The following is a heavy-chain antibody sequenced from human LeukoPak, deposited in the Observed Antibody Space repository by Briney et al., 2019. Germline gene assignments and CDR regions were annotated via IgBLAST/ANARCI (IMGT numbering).Heavy chain of an antibody. CDR3: ARDGRYYDSSGDEEIDY. J-gene: IGHJ4*02. V-gene: IGHV1-18*01. D-gene: IGHD3-22*01. CDR2: ISAYNGNT. Sequence: ASVKVSCKASGYTFTSYGISWVRQAPGQGLEWMGWISAYNGNTNYAQMLQGRVTMTTDTSTSTAYMELRSLRSDDTAVYYCARDGRYYDSSGDEEIDYWGQGTLVTVSS. CDR1: GYTFTSYG.